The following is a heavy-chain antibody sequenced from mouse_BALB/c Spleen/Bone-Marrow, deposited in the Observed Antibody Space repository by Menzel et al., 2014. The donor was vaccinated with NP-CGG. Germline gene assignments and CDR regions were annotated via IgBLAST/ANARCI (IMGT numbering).Heavy chain of an antibody. Sequence: EVKLAESGGGLVKPGGSLKLSCAASGFTFSDHYMYWVRQTPEKRLEWVATISDGGSYTYYPDSVKGRFSISRDNAKNNLYLQMSSLKSEDTAMYYCVLRWYAYWGQGTLVSVSA. V-gene: IGHV5-4*02. CDR3: VLRWYAY. CDR1: GFTFSDHY. J-gene: IGHJ3*01. D-gene: IGHD1-1*01. CDR2: ISDGGSYT.